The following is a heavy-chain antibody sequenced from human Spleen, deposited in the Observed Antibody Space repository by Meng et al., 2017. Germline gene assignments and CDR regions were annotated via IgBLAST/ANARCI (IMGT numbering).Heavy chain of an antibody. CDR1: GDTFTYYH. D-gene: IGHD5-24*01. V-gene: IGHV1-46*04. J-gene: IGHJ4*02. CDR3: VRERDATYYFHN. CDR2: NNPRDGDT. Sequence: QVHLVPSGAEVMTPGTSVKVSCKASGDTFTYYHIHWVRQAPGQGLEWVGINNPRDGDTSYSQKLRGRVTLTRDTSTSTDYMELSSLTSGDTAVYYCVRERDATYYFHNWGQGTLVTVSS.